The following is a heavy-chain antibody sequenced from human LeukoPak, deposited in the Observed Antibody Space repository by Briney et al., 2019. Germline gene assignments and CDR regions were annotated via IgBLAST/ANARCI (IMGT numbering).Heavy chain of an antibody. J-gene: IGHJ4*02. Sequence: GASVKVSCKASGYTLTSYYMHWVRQAPGQGLEWMGWINPNSGGTNYAQKFQGRVTMTRDTSISTAYMELSRLRSDDTAVYYCARVPGYCSSTSCQFDYWGQGTLVTVSS. D-gene: IGHD2-2*01. CDR3: ARVPGYCSSTSCQFDY. V-gene: IGHV1-2*02. CDR2: INPNSGGT. CDR1: GYTLTSYY.